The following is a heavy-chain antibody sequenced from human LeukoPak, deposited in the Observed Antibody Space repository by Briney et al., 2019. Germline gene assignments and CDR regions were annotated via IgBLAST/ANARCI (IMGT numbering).Heavy chain of an antibody. J-gene: IGHJ4*02. Sequence: PGGSLRLSCAASGFTFSSCGMHWVRQAPGKGLEWVAVIWYDGSNKYYADSVKGRFTISRDNSKNTLYLQMNSLRAEDTAVYYCAAVRGYSYGQFDYWGQGTLVTVSS. D-gene: IGHD5-18*01. CDR2: IWYDGSNK. CDR3: AAVRGYSYGQFDY. V-gene: IGHV3-33*01. CDR1: GFTFSSCG.